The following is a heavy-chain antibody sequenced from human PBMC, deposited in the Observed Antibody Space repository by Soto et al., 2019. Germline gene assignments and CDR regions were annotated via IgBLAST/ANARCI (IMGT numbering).Heavy chain of an antibody. CDR2: IDNSGTRT. Sequence: EVQLLESGGRLVQPGQSLRLSCAASPVGFSGLGMSWVRQAPGKGLEWVSTIDNSGTRTHYADSVKGRFTISRDTSKYTLDLQMDYLRAEDTALYHCVSWLSAHFDYWGLGTLVTVSS. D-gene: IGHD6-19*01. V-gene: IGHV3-23*05. CDR1: PVGFSGLG. J-gene: IGHJ4*02. CDR3: VSWLSAHFDY.